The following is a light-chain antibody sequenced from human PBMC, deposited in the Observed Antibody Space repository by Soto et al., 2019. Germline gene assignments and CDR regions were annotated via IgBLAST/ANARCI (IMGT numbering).Light chain of an antibody. CDR3: QQANSFPWT. CDR1: QGISRW. CDR2: VAS. Sequence: DIQMTQSPSSVSASVGDRVTITCRASQGISRWLAWYQQKPAQAPKLLIYVASSLKSGVPSRFSGSGSGTEFTLTITSLQPEDFATYYCQQANSFPWTFGQGTKGEIK. J-gene: IGKJ1*01. V-gene: IGKV1-12*01.